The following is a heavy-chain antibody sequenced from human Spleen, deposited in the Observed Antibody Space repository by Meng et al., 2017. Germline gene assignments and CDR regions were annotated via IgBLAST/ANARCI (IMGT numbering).Heavy chain of an antibody. CDR2: IIPIFGTA. CDR3: ARGRAGATFHWFDP. D-gene: IGHD1-26*01. V-gene: IGHV1-69*13. Sequence: SVKVSCKASGGTFSSYAISWVRQAPGQGLEWMGGIIPIFGTANYAQKFQGRVTITADESTSTAYMELGSLRSEDTAVYYCARGRAGATFHWFDPWGQGTLVTVSS. J-gene: IGHJ5*02. CDR1: GGTFSSYA.